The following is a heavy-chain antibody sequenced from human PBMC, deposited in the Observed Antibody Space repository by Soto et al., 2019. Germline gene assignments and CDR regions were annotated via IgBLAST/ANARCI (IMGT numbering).Heavy chain of an antibody. CDR1: GFTFSSYG. J-gene: IGHJ6*02. Sequence: QVQLVESGGGVVQPGRSLRLSCAASGFTFSSYGMHWVRQAPGKGLEWVAVISYDGSNKYYADSVKGRFTISRDNSKNTLYLQMNSLRAEDTAVYYCAKRDLTSGDYVYYYGMDVWGQGTTVTVSS. CDR3: AKRDLTSGDYVYYYGMDV. V-gene: IGHV3-30*18. D-gene: IGHD4-17*01. CDR2: ISYDGSNK.